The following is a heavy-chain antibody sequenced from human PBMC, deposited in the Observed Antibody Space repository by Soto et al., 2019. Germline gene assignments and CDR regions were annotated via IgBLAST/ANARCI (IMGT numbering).Heavy chain of an antibody. CDR3: ARAVAGIIAAAFFDY. J-gene: IGHJ4*02. V-gene: IGHV3-48*02. D-gene: IGHD6-13*01. CDR2: ISSSSSTI. CDR1: GFTFSSYS. Sequence: HPGGSLRLSCAASGFTFSSYSMNWVRQAPGKGLEWVSYISSSSSTIYYADSVKGRFTISRDNAKNSLYLQMNSLRDEDTAVYYCARAVAGIIAAAFFDYWGQGTLVTVSS.